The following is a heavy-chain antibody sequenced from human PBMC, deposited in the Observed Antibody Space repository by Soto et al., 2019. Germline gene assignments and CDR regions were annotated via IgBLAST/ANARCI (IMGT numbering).Heavy chain of an antibody. CDR2: IKSKTDGGTT. CDR1: GFTFSNAW. CDR3: TTDPSSLRVAYVDTAMVIDY. J-gene: IGHJ4*02. V-gene: IGHV3-15*01. D-gene: IGHD5-18*01. Sequence: PGGSLRLSCAASGFTFSNAWMSWVRQAPGKGLEWVGRIKSKTDGGTTDYAAPVKGRFTISRDDSKNTLYLQMNSLKTEDTAVYYCTTDPSSLRVAYVDTAMVIDYWGQGTLVTVSS.